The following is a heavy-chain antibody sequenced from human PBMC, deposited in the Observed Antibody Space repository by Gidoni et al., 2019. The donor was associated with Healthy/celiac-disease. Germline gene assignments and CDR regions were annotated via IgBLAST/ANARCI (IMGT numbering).Heavy chain of an antibody. V-gene: IGHV4-34*01. J-gene: IGHJ6*02. D-gene: IGHD3-10*02. CDR2: INHRGIT. CDR1: GGSFTGYY. CDR3: ARLGWRCSGVYYYYYGMDV. Sequence: QVQLQQWGAGLLKPSETLSLTCAVHGGSFTGYYWSWIRQPPGEGLEWIGEINHRGITNYNPTLKSRVTISVDTSKNQFSLKLSSVTAADTAVYYCARLGWRCSGVYYYYYGMDVWGQGTTVTVSS.